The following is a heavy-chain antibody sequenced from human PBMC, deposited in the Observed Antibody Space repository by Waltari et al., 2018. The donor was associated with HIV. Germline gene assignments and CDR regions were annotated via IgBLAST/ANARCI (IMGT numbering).Heavy chain of an antibody. CDR1: GGSFSGYY. Sequence: QVQLQQWGAGLLKPSETLSLTCAVYGGSFSGYYWSWIRQPPGKGLAGIGESNNSGSTTHNPSLKSRVTRSVDTSKNQFSLKLGSVTAADTAVYYCARGGDVVVPAAMGGYNWFDPWGQGTLVTVSS. V-gene: IGHV4-34*01. J-gene: IGHJ5*02. CDR3: ARGGDVVVPAAMGGYNWFDP. CDR2: SNNSGST. D-gene: IGHD2-2*01.